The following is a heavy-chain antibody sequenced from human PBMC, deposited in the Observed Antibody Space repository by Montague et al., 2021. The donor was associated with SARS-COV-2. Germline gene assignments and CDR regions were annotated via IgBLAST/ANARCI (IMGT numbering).Heavy chain of an antibody. Sequence: SETLSLTCTVSGGSTASNYYNWIRQSPGKGTEWIGYVYYNESTNNNHSLPSRVPISIDTSENQSSLRLNSVTAADTAVYFCAGGWAFDPWGQGRLVTVSS. CDR3: AGGWAFDP. CDR2: VYYNEST. J-gene: IGHJ3*01. V-gene: IGHV4-59*08. D-gene: IGHD6-19*01. CDR1: GGSTASNY.